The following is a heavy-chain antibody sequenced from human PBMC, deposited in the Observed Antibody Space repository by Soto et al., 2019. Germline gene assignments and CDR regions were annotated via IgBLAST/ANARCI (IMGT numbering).Heavy chain of an antibody. J-gene: IGHJ4*02. V-gene: IGHV4-59*01. D-gene: IGHD3-3*01. CDR3: ARLDFWSGDPSYIDY. CDR2: ISYSGST. CDR1: GGSISSDY. Sequence: SETLSLTCTVSGGSISSDYWSWIRQSPGKGLEWIAYISYSGSTNYNPSLKSRVTISVDTSKTQFSLTLRSVTAADTAVYYCARLDFWSGDPSYIDYRGQGTLVTVSS.